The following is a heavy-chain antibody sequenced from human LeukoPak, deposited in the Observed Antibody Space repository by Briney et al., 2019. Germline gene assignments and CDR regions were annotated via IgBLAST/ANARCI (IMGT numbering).Heavy chain of an antibody. CDR1: GYSFTNYW. CDR2: IYPGDSDS. J-gene: IGHJ6*03. Sequence: GESLKISCKGFGYSFTNYWIGWVRQMPGKGLEWMGIIYPGDSDSRYSPSFQGQVTFSADKSISTAYLQWSSLKASDTAMYYCARHSSSSMGRVHPYYYYYMDVWGKGTTVTVSS. D-gene: IGHD6-6*01. CDR3: ARHSSSSMGRVHPYYYYYMDV. V-gene: IGHV5-51*01.